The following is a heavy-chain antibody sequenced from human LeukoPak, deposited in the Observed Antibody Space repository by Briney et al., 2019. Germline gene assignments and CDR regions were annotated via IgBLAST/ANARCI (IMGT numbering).Heavy chain of an antibody. D-gene: IGHD2-15*01. CDR1: GGSISSSGYY. J-gene: IGHJ4*02. V-gene: IGHV4-39*01. CDR3: ARHIEHLGVF. CDR2: IYYSGST. Sequence: SETLSLTCTVSGGSISSSGYYWGWIRQPPGKGLEWIASIYYSGSTYYNSSLKSRVTISIDRSKNQVSLKLSAVTAADTAVYYCARHIEHLGVFWGQGTLVTVSS.